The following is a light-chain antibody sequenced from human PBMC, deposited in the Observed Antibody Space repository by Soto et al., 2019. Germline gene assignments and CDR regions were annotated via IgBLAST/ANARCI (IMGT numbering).Light chain of an antibody. V-gene: IGKV1-5*01. CDR2: GAS. Sequence: DIQLTQSPSILSASGGDRVTITCRASQSIANRLAWYQQKPGKTPKLLIYGASTLESGVPSRFSGSGSGTDFALPINSLQTDDFATYYCQQYNRSYTFGQGNKLEIK. CDR1: QSIANR. J-gene: IGKJ2*01. CDR3: QQYNRSYT.